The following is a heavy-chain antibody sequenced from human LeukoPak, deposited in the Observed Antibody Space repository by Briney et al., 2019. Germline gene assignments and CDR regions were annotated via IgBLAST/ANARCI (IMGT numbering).Heavy chain of an antibody. V-gene: IGHV3-33*08. CDR1: GFTFSTYG. Sequence: PGGSLRLSCAASGFTFSTYGMHWVRQAPGKGLEWVAVIWYDGSNKYYADSVKGRFTISRDNSKNTLYLQMNSLRAEDTAVYYCARERSGSSIDHWGQGTLVTVSS. D-gene: IGHD1-26*01. CDR3: ARERSGSSIDH. CDR2: IWYDGSNK. J-gene: IGHJ4*02.